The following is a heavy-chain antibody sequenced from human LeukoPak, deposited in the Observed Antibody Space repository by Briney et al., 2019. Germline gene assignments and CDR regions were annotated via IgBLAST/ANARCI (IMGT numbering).Heavy chain of an antibody. Sequence: ASVKVSFKVSGYTLTELSMHWVRQAPGNGLEWMGGFDPEDGETIYAQKFQGRVTMTEDTSTDTAYMELSSLRSEDTAVYYCATEAAGYYGSGSYLSWGQGTLVTVSS. V-gene: IGHV1-24*01. D-gene: IGHD3-10*01. CDR3: ATEAAGYYGSGSYLS. J-gene: IGHJ5*02. CDR1: GYTLTELS. CDR2: FDPEDGET.